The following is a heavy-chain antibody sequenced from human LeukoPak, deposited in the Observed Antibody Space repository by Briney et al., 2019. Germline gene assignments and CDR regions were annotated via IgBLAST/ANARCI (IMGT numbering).Heavy chain of an antibody. V-gene: IGHV1-2*02. Sequence: ASVKVSCKASGYTFTGYYMHWVRQAPGQGLEWMGWINPNSGGTNYAQKFQGRVTMTRDTSISTAYMELSRLRSDDTAVYYCARDIAMAGTFDPFDYWGQGTLVTVSS. D-gene: IGHD6-19*01. CDR1: GYTFTGYY. CDR2: INPNSGGT. J-gene: IGHJ4*02. CDR3: ARDIAMAGTFDPFDY.